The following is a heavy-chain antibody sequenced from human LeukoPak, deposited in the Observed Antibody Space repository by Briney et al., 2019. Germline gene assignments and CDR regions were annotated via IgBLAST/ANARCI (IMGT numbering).Heavy chain of an antibody. V-gene: IGHV4-31*03. Sequence: PSETLSLTCTVSGGSISSGGYYWSWIRQHPGKGLEWIGYIYYSGSTYYNPSLKSRVTISVDTSKNQFSLKLSSVTAADTAVYYCARDSISAYCGGDCYHYWYFDLWGRGTLVTVSS. CDR2: IYYSGST. J-gene: IGHJ2*01. CDR3: ARDSISAYCGGDCYHYWYFDL. CDR1: GGSISSGGYY. D-gene: IGHD2-21*02.